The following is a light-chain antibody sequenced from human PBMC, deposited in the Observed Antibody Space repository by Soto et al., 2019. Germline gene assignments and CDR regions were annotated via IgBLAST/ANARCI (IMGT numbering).Light chain of an antibody. J-gene: IGKJ2*01. V-gene: IGKV4-1*01. CDR3: QQYYSGVT. CDR2: WAS. CDR1: QSVLFSSNNKNY. Sequence: DIVMTQSPDSLAVSLGERATIRCRSSQSVLFSSNNKNYLAWYQQRPGQPPKLLLYWASTRDSGVLDRFSGSGSETDFTLTINSLQAEDVAMYFCQQYYSGVTFGQGTRLEI.